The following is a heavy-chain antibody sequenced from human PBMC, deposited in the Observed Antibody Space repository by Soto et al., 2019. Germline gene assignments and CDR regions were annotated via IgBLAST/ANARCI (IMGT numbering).Heavy chain of an antibody. V-gene: IGHV4-59*08. D-gene: IGHD1-26*01. CDR2: IYYSGTTT. Sequence: PSETLSLTCTVSGGSINHYYCTWIRQPPGKGLEWMGYIYYSGTTTNYNPSLKSRVTLSVDTSKNQFSLKLSSVTAADTAVYYCARLGGSYAVPHFDYWGQGTLVTVS. CDR3: ARLGGSYAVPHFDY. J-gene: IGHJ4*02. CDR1: GGSINHYY.